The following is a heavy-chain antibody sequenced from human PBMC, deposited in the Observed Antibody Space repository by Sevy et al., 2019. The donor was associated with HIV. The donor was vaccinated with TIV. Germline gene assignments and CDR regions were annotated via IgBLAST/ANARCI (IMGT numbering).Heavy chain of an antibody. Sequence: GGSLRLSCEASGFTFSTREMNWVRQTPGKGLEWISYISSSGRTIYYADSVKGRFTISRDNAKNSLYLQINSLRAEDTGVYYCASGRGSIQPTLRFFDQWGQGSPVTVS. J-gene: IGHJ4*02. CDR3: ASGRGSIQPTLRFFDQ. CDR1: GFTFSTRE. D-gene: IGHD1-26*01. V-gene: IGHV3-48*03. CDR2: ISSSGRTI.